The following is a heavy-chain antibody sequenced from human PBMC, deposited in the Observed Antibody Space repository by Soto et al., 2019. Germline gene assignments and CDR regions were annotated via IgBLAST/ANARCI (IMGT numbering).Heavy chain of an antibody. Sequence: ASVKVSCKASGYSFTTYDINWVRQAPGQGLEWMGWISADNGNTNYAQKLQGRVTMTTDTFTSTAYMELRSLRSDDTAVYYCVREKSPTRVYRHGLAVWG. CDR1: GYSFTTYD. D-gene: IGHD3-16*02. CDR3: VREKSPTRVYRHGLAV. J-gene: IGHJ6*02. V-gene: IGHV1-18*01. CDR2: ISADNGNT.